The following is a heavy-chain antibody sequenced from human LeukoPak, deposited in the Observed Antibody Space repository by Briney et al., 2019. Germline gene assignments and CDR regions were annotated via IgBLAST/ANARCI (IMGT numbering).Heavy chain of an antibody. V-gene: IGHV3-23*01. CDR2: ISGNTGST. D-gene: IGHD6-19*01. CDR1: GFTFSSYA. Sequence: GGSLRLSCAASGFTFSSYAMSWVRQAPGKGLEWVSAISGNTGSTYYPDSVKGRFTISRDSSKNTLYLQMNSLRAEDTAVYYCARDSEGSGWDKFDYWGQGTLVTVSS. J-gene: IGHJ4*02. CDR3: ARDSEGSGWDKFDY.